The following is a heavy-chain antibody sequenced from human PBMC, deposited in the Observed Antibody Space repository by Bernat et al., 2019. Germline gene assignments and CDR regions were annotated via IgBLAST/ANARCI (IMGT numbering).Heavy chain of an antibody. CDR2: ISNDGGDK. V-gene: IGHV3-30-3*01. J-gene: IGHJ6*02. Sequence: VKLVESGGGLVQPGGSLRLSCAASGFIFRNHWMSWVRQAPGKGLVWVAAISNDGGDKYYVDSVKGRFTISRDNSKNTLYLQLNSLRAEDTAVYYCARVGARSSTNCYTCYGLEVWGQGTTVTVSS. CDR1: GFIFRNHW. CDR3: ARVGARSSTNCYTCYGLEV. D-gene: IGHD2-2*02.